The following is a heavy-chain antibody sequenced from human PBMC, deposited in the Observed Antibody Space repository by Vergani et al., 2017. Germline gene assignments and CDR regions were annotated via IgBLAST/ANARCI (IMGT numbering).Heavy chain of an antibody. CDR1: GFSFRGHG. J-gene: IGHJ5*01. Sequence: EVQLVESGGALVQPGGSLTLSCVASGFSFRGHGMHWVRQVPGKGLLWVSRIKSDGSITAYADSVKGRFTISRDNAQNTLYLQMNSLRVEDTGVYYCARARCIETCYMSNWLDSWGQGTLVTVSS. D-gene: IGHD3-9*01. CDR3: ARARCIETCYMSNWLDS. CDR2: IKSDGSIT. V-gene: IGHV3-74*03.